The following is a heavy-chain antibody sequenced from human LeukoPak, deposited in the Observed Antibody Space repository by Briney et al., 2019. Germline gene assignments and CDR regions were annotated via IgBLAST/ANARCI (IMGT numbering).Heavy chain of an antibody. V-gene: IGHV3-7*01. Sequence: GGSLRLSCAASGFTFTNYWMNWLRQAPGKGLEWVANIKQDGGAKNYVDSVKGRFTISRDDAKNSLYLQMNSLRAEDTAVYYCARGWLADYWGQGTLVTVSS. J-gene: IGHJ4*02. CDR1: GFTFTNYW. CDR3: ARGWLADY. D-gene: IGHD5-24*01. CDR2: IKQDGGAK.